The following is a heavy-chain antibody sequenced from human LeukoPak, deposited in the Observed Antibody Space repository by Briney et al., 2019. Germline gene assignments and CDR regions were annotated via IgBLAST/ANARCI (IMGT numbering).Heavy chain of an antibody. D-gene: IGHD3-22*01. V-gene: IGHV3-33*01. Sequence: PGRSLRLSCAASGFTFSSYGMHWVRQAPGKGLEWVAVIWYDGSNKYYVDSVQGRFTISRDNSKNTLYLQMSSLRAEDTAVYYCARGDYYDSSGYYFPDAFDIWGQGTMVTDSS. CDR2: IWYDGSNK. CDR3: ARGDYYDSSGYYFPDAFDI. J-gene: IGHJ3*02. CDR1: GFTFSSYG.